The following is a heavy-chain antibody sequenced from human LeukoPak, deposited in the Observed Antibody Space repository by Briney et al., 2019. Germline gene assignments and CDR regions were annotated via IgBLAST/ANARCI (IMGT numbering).Heavy chain of an antibody. V-gene: IGHV3-21*04. J-gene: IGHJ6*03. Sequence: GGSLRLSCAASGFTFSSYSMNWVRQAPGKGLEWVSSISSSSSYIYYADSVKGRFTISRDNAKNSLYLQMNSLRAEDTALYYCAREVAAAGTGGGYYYYYYMDVWGKGTTVTVSS. CDR3: AREVAAAGTGGGYYYYYYMDV. D-gene: IGHD6-13*01. CDR2: ISSSSSYI. CDR1: GFTFSSYS.